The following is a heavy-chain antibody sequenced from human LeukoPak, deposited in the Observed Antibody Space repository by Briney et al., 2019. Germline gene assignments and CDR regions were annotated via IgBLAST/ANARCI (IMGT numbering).Heavy chain of an antibody. J-gene: IGHJ5*02. CDR1: GGSISSGGYS. Sequence: MASETLSLTCAVSGGSISSGGYSWSWIRQPPGKGLEWIGYIYHSGSTYYNPSLKSRATISVDRSKNQFSLKLSSVTAADTAVYYCARAPSPWGWFDPWGQGTLVTVSS. CDR3: ARAPSPWGWFDP. D-gene: IGHD3-16*01. CDR2: IYHSGST. V-gene: IGHV4-30-2*01.